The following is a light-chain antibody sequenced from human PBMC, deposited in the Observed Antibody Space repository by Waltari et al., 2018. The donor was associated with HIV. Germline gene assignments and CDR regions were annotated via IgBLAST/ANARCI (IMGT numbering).Light chain of an antibody. CDR1: KLGNKY. CDR2: QDN. CDR3: QAWDSSTDVV. J-gene: IGLJ2*01. Sequence: ELTQPPSVSVSPGQTASITCSGDKLGNKYACWYQQKPGQSPVLVIYQDNQRPSGIPERFSGSNSGNTATLTISGTQAMDEADYYCQAWDSSTDVVFGGGTKLTVL. V-gene: IGLV3-1*01.